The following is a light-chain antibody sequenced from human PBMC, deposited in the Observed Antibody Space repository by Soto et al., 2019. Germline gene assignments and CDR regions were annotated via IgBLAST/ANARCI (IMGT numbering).Light chain of an antibody. Sequence: IVLMQSPGTLSLSPGERATLSCRASRSLSSDYLPWYQQKPGQAPRLLSYHASRRATGTPDRFSVSGSGTDFTLTISRLERGDFAVYYCQQYGDSPRSFGQGTKVQIK. CDR2: HAS. CDR3: QQYGDSPRS. CDR1: RSLSSDY. V-gene: IGKV3-20*01. J-gene: IGKJ1*01.